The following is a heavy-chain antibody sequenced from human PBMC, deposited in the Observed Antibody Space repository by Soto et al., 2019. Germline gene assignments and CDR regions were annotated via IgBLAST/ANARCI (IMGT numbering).Heavy chain of an antibody. J-gene: IGHJ6*02. Sequence: SETLSLTCTVSCGSISSGGYYWSWIRQHPGKGLEWIGYIYCSGSTYYNPSLKSRVTITVDTSKNQFSLKLSSVTAADTAVYYCARTDAVVVPAAPYYYYGMDVWGQGTTVTVSS. D-gene: IGHD2-2*01. CDR2: IYCSGST. CDR3: ARTDAVVVPAAPYYYYGMDV. CDR1: CGSISSGGYY. V-gene: IGHV4-31*03.